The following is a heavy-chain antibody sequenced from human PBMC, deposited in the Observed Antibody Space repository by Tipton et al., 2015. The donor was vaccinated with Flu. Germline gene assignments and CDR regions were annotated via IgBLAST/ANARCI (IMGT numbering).Heavy chain of an antibody. J-gene: IGHJ2*01. CDR1: GDSISSRYY. CDR3: ARMEWTVTTPRYFDL. D-gene: IGHD4-17*01. V-gene: IGHV4-38-2*02. Sequence: LRLSCTISGDSISSRYYWGWIRQPPGKGLEWIGNIFRTGSTYHNPSLKSRVTMSVDTSKNQFSLKLSSLTAADTAVYYCARMEWTVTTPRYFDLWGRGTLVTVSS. CDR2: IFRTGST.